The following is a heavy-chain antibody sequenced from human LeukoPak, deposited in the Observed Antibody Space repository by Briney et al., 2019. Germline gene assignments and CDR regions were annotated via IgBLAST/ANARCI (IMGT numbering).Heavy chain of an antibody. CDR2: IKEDGSEI. CDR3: TRTPDGVDY. V-gene: IGHV3-7*01. Sequence: GGSLRLSCAASGFTFSNYWMTWVRQAPGKGLEWVANIKEDGSEIFYVDSVKGRFTISRDNARNSLYLQMNSLRAEDAAVYYCTRTPDGVDYWGQGTLVTVSS. D-gene: IGHD3-10*01. J-gene: IGHJ4*02. CDR1: GFTFSNYW.